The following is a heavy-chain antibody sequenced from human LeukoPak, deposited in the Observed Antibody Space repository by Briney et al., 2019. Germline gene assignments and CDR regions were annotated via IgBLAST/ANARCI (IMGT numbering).Heavy chain of an antibody. V-gene: IGHV2-5*02. D-gene: IGHD4-17*01. J-gene: IGHJ4*02. Sequence: SGPTPVNPTQTLTLTCTFSGFSLSTSGVGVGWIRQPPGKALEWLALIYWDDDKRYSPSLKSRLTITKDTSKNQVVLTMTNMDPVDTATYYCAHRRGDDYGDYFDYWGQGTLVTVSS. CDR1: GFSLSTSGVG. CDR3: AHRRGDDYGDYFDY. CDR2: IYWDDDK.